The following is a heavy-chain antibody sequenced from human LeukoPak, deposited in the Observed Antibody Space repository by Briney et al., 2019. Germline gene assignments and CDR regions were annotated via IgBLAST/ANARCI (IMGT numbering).Heavy chain of an antibody. J-gene: IGHJ3*02. CDR1: GGSISSSSYY. Sequence: SETLSLTCTVSGGSISSSSYYWGWIRQPPGQGLEWIGSIYYSRSTYYNPSLKSRVTISVDTSKNQFSLNLSSVTAADTAVYYCAQSDVLAGAFDIWGQGTMVIVSS. V-gene: IGHV4-39*01. CDR3: AQSDVLAGAFDI. D-gene: IGHD4/OR15-4a*01. CDR2: IYYSRST.